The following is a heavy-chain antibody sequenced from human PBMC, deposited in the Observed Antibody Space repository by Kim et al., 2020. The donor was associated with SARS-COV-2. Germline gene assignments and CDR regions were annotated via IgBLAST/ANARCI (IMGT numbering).Heavy chain of an antibody. CDR3: WKPDGPAF. Sequence: GGSLRLSCAASGFTLSTFVMSWVRQAPGKGLEWVSAITEGVGVTYYADSVKGRLTISRDNSKNTLYLQMNNLRAEDTATYYCWKPDGPAFWGKGTL. CDR1: GFTLSTFV. CDR2: ITEGVGVT. V-gene: IGHV3-23*01. J-gene: IGHJ4*01.